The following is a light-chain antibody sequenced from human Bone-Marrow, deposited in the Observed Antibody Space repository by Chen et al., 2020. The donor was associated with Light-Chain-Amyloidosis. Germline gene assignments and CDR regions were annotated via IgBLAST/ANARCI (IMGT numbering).Light chain of an antibody. CDR3: QSADSSGTYEVI. CDR1: DLPTKF. J-gene: IGLJ2*01. CDR2: RDT. V-gene: IGLV3-25*03. Sequence: YELTQPLSLSVTPVQTARISCSGDDLPTKFAYWYQQKPGQAPVLVIHRDTERPSGISELFSGSSSGTTATLTISGVQAEDEADYHCQSADSSGTYEVIFGGGTKLTVL.